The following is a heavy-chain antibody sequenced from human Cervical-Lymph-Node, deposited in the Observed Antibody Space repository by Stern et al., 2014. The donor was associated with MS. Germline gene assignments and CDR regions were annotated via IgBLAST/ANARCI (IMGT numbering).Heavy chain of an antibody. V-gene: IGHV4-59*02. D-gene: IGHD3-16*02. J-gene: IGHJ4*02. Sequence: QVQLQESGPGLVKPSETLSLTCTVSGISVSSSYWTWIRQSPGQGLEWIGFISNSGSTNYNPSLKTRVTISLDTSKSQVSLKVRSATAADTAVYYCARMASITLGGVIATPFDYWGQGTLVTVSS. CDR1: GISVSSSY. CDR3: ARMASITLGGVIATPFDY. CDR2: ISNSGST.